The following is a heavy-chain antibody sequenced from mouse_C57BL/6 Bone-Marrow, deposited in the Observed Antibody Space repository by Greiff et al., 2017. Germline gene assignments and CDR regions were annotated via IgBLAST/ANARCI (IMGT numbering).Heavy chain of an antibody. D-gene: IGHD2-5*01. V-gene: IGHV2-9-1*01. J-gene: IGHJ4*01. CDR3: ARAYSNYNAMDY. Sequence: VKLVESGPGLVAPSQSLSITCTVSGFSLTSYAISWVRQPPGKGLEWLGVIWSGGGTNYNSALKSTLSISKDNSKSQVFLKMNSLRTDDTARYYCARAYSNYNAMDYWGQGTSATVSS. CDR2: IWSGGGT. CDR1: GFSLTSYA.